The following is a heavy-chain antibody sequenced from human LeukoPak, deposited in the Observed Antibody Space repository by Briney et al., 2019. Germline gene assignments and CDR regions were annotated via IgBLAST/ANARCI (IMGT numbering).Heavy chain of an antibody. CDR2: ISGSVSST. CDR1: GFSFSTCD. V-gene: IGHV3-23*01. J-gene: IGHJ4*02. Sequence: GGSLRLSCAASGFSFSTCDMTWVRQAPGKGLEWVSAISGSVSSTNYADSVKGRFTISRDNSKNTLYLQMNSLRAEDTAVYYCAKNTSGSYFDHWGPGTLVTVSS. CDR3: AKNTSGSYFDH. D-gene: IGHD1-26*01.